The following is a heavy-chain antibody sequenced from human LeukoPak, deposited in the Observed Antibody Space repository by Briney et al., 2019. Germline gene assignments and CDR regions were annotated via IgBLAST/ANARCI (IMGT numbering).Heavy chain of an antibody. V-gene: IGHV4-34*01. J-gene: IGHJ4*02. CDR3: ARGMAR. Sequence: SETLSLTCAVYGGSFSGYHWSWMRQPPGKGLEWIGEINHSGSTNYNPSLNGRVTISVDTSKNHFSLKLSSVTAADTAVYYCARGMARWGQGTLVTVSS. CDR1: GGSFSGYH. D-gene: IGHD5-24*01. CDR2: INHSGST.